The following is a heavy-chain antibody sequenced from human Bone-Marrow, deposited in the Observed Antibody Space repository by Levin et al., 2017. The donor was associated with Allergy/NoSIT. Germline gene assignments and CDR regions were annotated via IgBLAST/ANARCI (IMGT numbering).Heavy chain of an antibody. CDR1: GFSLTTSGVG. D-gene: IGHD3-10*01. V-gene: IGHV2-5*02. CDR2: IYWDDDK. CDR3: ARRSGTYYPY. J-gene: IGHJ4*02. Sequence: SGPTLVKPTQTLTLTCTLSGFSLTTSGVGVGWVRQPPGKALEWLAVIYWDDDKIYSPSLKNRVTISKDTSKNQVVLRVTNMDPLDTGTYYCARRSGTYYPYWGQGTLVSVSS.